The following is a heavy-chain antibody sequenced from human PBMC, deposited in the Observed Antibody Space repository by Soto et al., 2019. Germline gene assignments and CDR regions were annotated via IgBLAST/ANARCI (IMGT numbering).Heavy chain of an antibody. Sequence: ASVKVSCKASGYTFSRYGMHWVRQAPGQRLEWMGWINAGKGNPKYSQKFQGRVTITRDTSISTAYMELSRLRSDDTAMYYCARSEAVLRRQNQHYYDGMDAWG. V-gene: IGHV1-3*01. CDR1: GYTFSRYG. CDR2: INAGKGNP. J-gene: IGHJ6*01. CDR3: ARSEAVLRRQNQHYYDGMDA. D-gene: IGHD4-17*01.